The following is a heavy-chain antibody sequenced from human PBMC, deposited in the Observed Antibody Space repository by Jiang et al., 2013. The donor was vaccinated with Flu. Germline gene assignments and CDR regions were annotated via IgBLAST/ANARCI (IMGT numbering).Heavy chain of an antibody. CDR3: ARDYYGSGSYYDAFDI. CDR2: IVVGSGNT. CDR1: GFTFTSSA. D-gene: IGHD3-10*01. V-gene: IGHV1-58*02. J-gene: IGHJ3*02. Sequence: EVKKPGTSVKVSCKASGFTFTSSAMQWVRQARGQRLEWIGWIVVGSGNTNYAQKLQGRVTMTTDTSTSTAYMELRSLRSDDTAVYYCARDYYGSGSYYDAFDIWGQGTMVTVSS.